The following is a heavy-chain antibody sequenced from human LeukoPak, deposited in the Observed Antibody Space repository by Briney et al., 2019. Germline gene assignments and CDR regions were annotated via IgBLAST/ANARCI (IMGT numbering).Heavy chain of an antibody. J-gene: IGHJ4*02. Sequence: GGSLRLSCAASGFTFSSYSMNWVRQAPGKGLEWVSSISSSSSYIYYADSVKGRFTISRDNAKNSLYLQMNSLRAEDTAVYYCASGVIYDILTGLGFDYWGQGTLVTVSS. D-gene: IGHD3-9*01. V-gene: IGHV3-21*01. CDR2: ISSSSSYI. CDR1: GFTFSSYS. CDR3: ASGVIYDILTGLGFDY.